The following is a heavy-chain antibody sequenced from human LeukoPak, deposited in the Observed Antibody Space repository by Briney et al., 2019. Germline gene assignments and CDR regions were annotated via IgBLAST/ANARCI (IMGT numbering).Heavy chain of an antibody. J-gene: IGHJ4*02. V-gene: IGHV1-2*02. CDR2: INPNSGDT. Sequence: GASVKVSFKAAGYTFTVHYMYWGRQAPGQGLGWMGWINPNSGDTNYAQKFQGRVTITRDTSISTAYMDLNRLTSDDTAVYYCARRLTTSQDLDYWGQGTLVTVSS. D-gene: IGHD2-2*01. CDR1: GYTFTVHY. CDR3: ARRLTTSQDLDY.